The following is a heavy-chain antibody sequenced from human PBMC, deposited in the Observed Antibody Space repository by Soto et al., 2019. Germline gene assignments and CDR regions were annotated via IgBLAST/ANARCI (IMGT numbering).Heavy chain of an antibody. CDR3: ERANWHDDAYYYGMDV. CDR1: GDSVSRNSGA. Sequence: TLSLTCAISGDSVSRNSGAWNWIRQSPSRGLEWLGRTYYRSKWYNEYAPSVKSRITINPDTAKNQFALQLKSVTPDETGVYYCERANWHDDAYYYGMDVWGQGITVTVSS. V-gene: IGHV6-1*01. J-gene: IGHJ6*02. D-gene: IGHD1-1*01. CDR2: TYYRSKWYN.